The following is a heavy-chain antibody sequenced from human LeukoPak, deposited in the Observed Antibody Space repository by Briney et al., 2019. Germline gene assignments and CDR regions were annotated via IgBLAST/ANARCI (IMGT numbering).Heavy chain of an antibody. CDR3: ARDPYNYDYVWGSYRYLDY. D-gene: IGHD3-16*02. V-gene: IGHV1-2*02. Sequence: GASVKVSCKASGYTFTGYYMHWVRQAPGQGLEWMGWINPNSGGTNYAQKFQGRVTMTRDTSISTAYMELSRLRSDDTAVYYCARDPYNYDYVWGSYRYLDYWGQGTLVTVSS. CDR2: INPNSGGT. CDR1: GYTFTGYY. J-gene: IGHJ4*02.